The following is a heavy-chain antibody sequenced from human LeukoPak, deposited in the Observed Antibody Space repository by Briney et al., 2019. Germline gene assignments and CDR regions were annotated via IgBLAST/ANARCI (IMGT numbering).Heavy chain of an antibody. CDR2: INSDGGTT. D-gene: IGHD3-16*01. J-gene: IGHJ3*02. CDR3: TKGSWGNPFDI. CDR1: GFTFSNSW. V-gene: IGHV3-74*01. Sequence: GGSLRLSCAGSGFTFSNSWMHWVRQAPGKGLVWVSYINSDGGTTNYADSVKGRITISRDNARNTLYLQMNSLRAEDMALYYCTKGSWGNPFDIWGQGTMVTVSS.